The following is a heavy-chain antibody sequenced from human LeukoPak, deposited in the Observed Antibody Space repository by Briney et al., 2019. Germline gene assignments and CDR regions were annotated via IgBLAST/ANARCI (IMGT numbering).Heavy chain of an antibody. CDR2: ISSSSSYI. Sequence: GGSLRLSCAASGFTFSSYSMNWVRQAPGKGPEWVSSISSSSSYIYYADSVKGRFTISRDNAKNSLYLQMNSLRAEDTAVYYCARGDFSLDDAFDIWGQGTMVTVSS. CDR3: ARGDFSLDDAFDI. CDR1: GFTFSSYS. V-gene: IGHV3-21*01. J-gene: IGHJ3*02. D-gene: IGHD3-3*01.